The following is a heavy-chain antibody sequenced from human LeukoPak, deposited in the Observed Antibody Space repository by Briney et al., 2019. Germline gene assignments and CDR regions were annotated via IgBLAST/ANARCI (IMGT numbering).Heavy chain of an antibody. V-gene: IGHV1-8*01. CDR1: GYTFTSYD. D-gene: IGHD2-2*01. J-gene: IGHJ3*02. CDR3: ARTLPRGAVPADI. CDR2: MNPNSGNT. Sequence: ASVKVSCKASGYTFTSYDINWVRQATGQGLEWMGWMNPNSGNTGYAQKFQGRVTITRNTSISTAYMELSSLRSEDTAVYYCARTLPRGAVPADIWGQGTMVTVSS.